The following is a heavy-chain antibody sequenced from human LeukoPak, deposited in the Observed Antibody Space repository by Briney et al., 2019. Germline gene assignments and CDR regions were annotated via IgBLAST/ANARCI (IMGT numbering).Heavy chain of an antibody. V-gene: IGHV1-2*02. CDR2: INPNSGGT. CDR1: GYTFTCYY. J-gene: IGHJ4*02. Sequence: ASVKVSCKASGYTFTCYYMHWVRQAPGQGLEWRGWINPNSGGTNYAQKFQGRVTMTRDTSISTAYMELSRLRSDDTAVYYCARRDSSSWSYYFDYWGQGTLVTVSS. CDR3: ARRDSSSWSYYFDY. D-gene: IGHD6-13*01.